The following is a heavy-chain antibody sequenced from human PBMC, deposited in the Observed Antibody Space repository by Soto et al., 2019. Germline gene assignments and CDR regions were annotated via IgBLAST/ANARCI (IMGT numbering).Heavy chain of an antibody. V-gene: IGHV3-33*01. D-gene: IGHD6-13*01. CDR3: ARDRLPAAGYYYYGMDV. CDR2: IWYDGSNK. CDR1: GFTFSSYG. Sequence: ESGGGVVQPGRSLRLSCAASGFTFSSYGMHWVRQAPGKGLEWVAVIWYDGSNKYYADSVKGRFTISRDNSKNTLYLQMNSLIAEDTAVYYCARDRLPAAGYYYYGMDVWGQGTTVTVSS. J-gene: IGHJ6*02.